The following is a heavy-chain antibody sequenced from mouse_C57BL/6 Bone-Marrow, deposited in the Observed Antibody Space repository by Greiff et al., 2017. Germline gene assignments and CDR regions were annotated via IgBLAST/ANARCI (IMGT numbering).Heavy chain of an antibody. J-gene: IGHJ4*01. CDR2: FTMYSDAT. V-gene: IGHV1-49*01. D-gene: IGHD1-1*02. Sequence: LMESGAELVRPGSSVKLSCKDSYFAFMASAMHWVKQRPGHGLEWIGSFTMYSDATESSENFKGKATLTANTSSSTAYMELSSLTSEDSAVYYCASGDYGRLYAMDYGGQGTSVTVSS. CDR1: YFAFMASA. CDR3: ASGDYGRLYAMDY.